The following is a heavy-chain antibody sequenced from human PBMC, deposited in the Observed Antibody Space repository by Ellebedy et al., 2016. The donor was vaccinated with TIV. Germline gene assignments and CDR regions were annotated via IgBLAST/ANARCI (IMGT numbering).Heavy chain of an antibody. V-gene: IGHV4-39*07. CDR2: IYYSGST. CDR1: GGSISSSSYY. D-gene: IGHD5-12*01. J-gene: IGHJ4*02. CDR3: ARLDIVATIFVY. Sequence: MPSETLSLTCTVSGGSISSSSYYWGWIRQPPGKGLEWIGSIYYSGSTNYNPSLKSRVTISVDTSKNQFSLKLSSVTAADTAVYYCARLDIVATIFVYWGQGTLVTVSS.